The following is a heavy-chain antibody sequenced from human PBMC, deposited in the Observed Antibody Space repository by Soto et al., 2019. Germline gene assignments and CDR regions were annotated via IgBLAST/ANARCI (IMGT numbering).Heavy chain of an antibody. V-gene: IGHV1-18*04. CDR2: ISPYNGTT. CDR3: ARDGERDTGLNFYYYLHGMDA. Sequence: ASLKVSCKASGYTFTTYGISWVRQAPGQRLEWMGWISPYNGTTKYAEKFQGEMTMTTDTATSTAYMDLRSLRSDDTAVYYCARDGERDTGLNFYYYLHGMDAWGQGTRVTVS. CDR1: GYTFTTYG. D-gene: IGHD1-1*01. J-gene: IGHJ6*02.